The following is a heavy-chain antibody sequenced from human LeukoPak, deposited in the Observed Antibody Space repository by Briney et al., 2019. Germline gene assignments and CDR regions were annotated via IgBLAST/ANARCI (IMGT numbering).Heavy chain of an antibody. J-gene: IGHJ4*02. V-gene: IGHV3-53*01. CDR1: GFTVSSNY. CDR2: IYSGGST. CDR3: ASGYCSGGSCYSFDC. Sequence: PGGSLRLSCAASGFTVSSNYMSWVRQAPGKGLEWVSVIYSGGSTYYADSVKGRSTISRDNSKNTLYLQMNSLRAEDTAVYYCASGYCSGGSCYSFDCWGQGTLVTVSS. D-gene: IGHD2-15*01.